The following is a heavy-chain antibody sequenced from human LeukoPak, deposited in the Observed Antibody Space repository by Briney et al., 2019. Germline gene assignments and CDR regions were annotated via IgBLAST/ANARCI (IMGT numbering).Heavy chain of an antibody. CDR1: GDSISTGGYY. D-gene: IGHD6-19*01. J-gene: IGHJ2*01. CDR2: IYYSGST. CDR3: ARGRGAVAGRKWYFDL. V-gene: IGHV4-31*03. Sequence: SQTLSLTCTVSGDSISTGGYYWTWIRQHPGKGLEWIGYIYYSGSTDYNPSLKSRVTISVDTSKNQFSLKLSSVTAADTAVYYCARGRGAVAGRKWYFDLWGRGTLVTVSS.